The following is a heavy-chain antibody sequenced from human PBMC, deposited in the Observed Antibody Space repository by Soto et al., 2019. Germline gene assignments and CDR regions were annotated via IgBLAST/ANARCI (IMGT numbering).Heavy chain of an antibody. D-gene: IGHD5-18*01. CDR3: TTDRSYGSDYYYGMDV. CDR1: GFTFSNAW. CDR2: IKSKTDGGTT. V-gene: IGHV3-15*07. J-gene: IGHJ6*02. Sequence: GGSLRLSCAASGFTFSNAWMNWVRQAPGKGLEWVGRIKSKTDGGTTDYAAPVKGRFTISRDDSKNTLYLQMNSLKTEDTAVYYCTTDRSYGSDYYYGMDVWGQGTTVTVSS.